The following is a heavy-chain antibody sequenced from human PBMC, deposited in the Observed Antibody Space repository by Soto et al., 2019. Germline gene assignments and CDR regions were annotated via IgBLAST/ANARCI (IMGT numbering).Heavy chain of an antibody. CDR3: ARDEGGWYSHYYYYGMDV. V-gene: IGHV3-48*02. Sequence: EVQLVESGGGLVQPGGSLRLSCAASGFTFSSYSMNWVRQAPGKGLEWVSYISSSSSTIYYADSVKGRFTISRDNAKNSLYLQMNSLRDEDTAVYYCARDEGGWYSHYYYYGMDVWGQGTTVTVSS. CDR2: ISSSSSTI. D-gene: IGHD6-19*01. J-gene: IGHJ6*02. CDR1: GFTFSSYS.